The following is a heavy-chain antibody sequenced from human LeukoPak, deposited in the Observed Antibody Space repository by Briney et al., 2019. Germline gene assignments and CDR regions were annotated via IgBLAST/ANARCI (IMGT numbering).Heavy chain of an antibody. Sequence: GGSLRLSCAASRFTFSSYSMNWVRPAPGKGLEWVSYISSSSTIYYADSVKGRFTISRDNAKNSLYLQMNSLRAEDTAVYYCARDFGDYSYYYYMDVWGRGTTVTVSS. CDR2: ISSSSTI. CDR1: RFTFSSYS. V-gene: IGHV3-48*01. J-gene: IGHJ6*03. CDR3: ARDFGDYSYYYYMDV. D-gene: IGHD4-17*01.